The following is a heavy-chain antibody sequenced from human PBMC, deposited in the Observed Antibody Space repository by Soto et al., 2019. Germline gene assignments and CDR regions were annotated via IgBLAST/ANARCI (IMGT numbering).Heavy chain of an antibody. V-gene: IGHV1-69*04. Sequence: EASVKVSCKASGGTFSSYTISWVRQAPGQGLEWMGRIIPILGIANYAQKFQGRVTITADKSTSTAYMELSSLRSEDTAVYYCAREGQSGSSSFDYWGQGTLVTSPQ. CDR2: IIPILGIA. CDR1: GGTFSSYT. CDR3: AREGQSGSSSFDY. J-gene: IGHJ4*02. D-gene: IGHD3-10*01.